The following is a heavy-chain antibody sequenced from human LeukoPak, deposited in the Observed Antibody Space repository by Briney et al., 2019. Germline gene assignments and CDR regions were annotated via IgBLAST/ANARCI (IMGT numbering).Heavy chain of an antibody. CDR1: GYSFTSYW. D-gene: IGHD5-12*01. V-gene: IGHV5-51*01. J-gene: IGHJ6*03. CDR3: ARHLPEWWLPEEKKAYYYYYYMDV. Sequence: GESLKIYCKGSGYSFTSYWIGWVRQMPGKGLEWMGIIYPGDSDTRYSPSFQGQVTISADKSISTAYLQWSSLKASDTAMYYCARHLPEWWLPEEKKAYYYYYYMDVWGKGTTVTVSS. CDR2: IYPGDSDT.